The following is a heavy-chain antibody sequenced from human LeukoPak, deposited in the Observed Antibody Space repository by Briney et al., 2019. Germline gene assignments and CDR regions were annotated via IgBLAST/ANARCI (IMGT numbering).Heavy chain of an antibody. V-gene: IGHV3-30*03. Sequence: GRSLRLSCAASGLIFSTSVMHWVRQAPGKGLEWVAVISYDGSNKYYADAVKGRFTLSRHISKNTLFFQMNSLRAEDTAVYYCARFYGSGIRAFDFWGQGTLVTVSS. CDR3: ARFYGSGIRAFDF. CDR1: GLIFSTSV. D-gene: IGHD3-10*01. J-gene: IGHJ4*02. CDR2: ISYDGSNK.